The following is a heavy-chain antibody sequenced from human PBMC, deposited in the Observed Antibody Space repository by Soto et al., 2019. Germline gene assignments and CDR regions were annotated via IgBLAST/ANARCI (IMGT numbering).Heavy chain of an antibody. V-gene: IGHV1-3*01. CDR3: ATRGIYGSGSPGAFDI. J-gene: IGHJ3*02. CDR2: INAGNGNT. Sequence: ASVKVSCKASGYTFTSYAMHWVRQAPGQRLEWMGWINAGNGNTKYSQKFQGRVTITRDTSASTAYMELSSLRSEDTAVYYCATRGIYGSGSPGAFDIWGQGTMVTV. CDR1: GYTFTSYA. D-gene: IGHD3-10*01.